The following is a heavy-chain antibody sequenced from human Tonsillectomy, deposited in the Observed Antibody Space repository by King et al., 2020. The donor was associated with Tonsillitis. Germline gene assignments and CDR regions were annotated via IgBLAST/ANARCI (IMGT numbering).Heavy chain of an antibody. CDR1: GYTFTSYY. CDR3: ARSYYDSSGSTKFEYFQH. Sequence: VQLVQSGAEVKKPGASVKVSCKASGYTFTSYYMHWVRQAPGQGLEWMGIINPSGGSTSYAQKFQGIVTMTRDTSTSTVYMELSSLRSEDTAVYYCARSYYDSSGSTKFEYFQHWGQGTLVTVSS. J-gene: IGHJ1*01. CDR2: INPSGGST. D-gene: IGHD3-22*01. V-gene: IGHV1-46*03.